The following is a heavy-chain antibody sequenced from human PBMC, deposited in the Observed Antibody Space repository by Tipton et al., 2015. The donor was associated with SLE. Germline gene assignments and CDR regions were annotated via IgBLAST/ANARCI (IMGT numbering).Heavy chain of an antibody. CDR2: IQFDGKNE. CDR3: AREDLYYFDY. Sequence: SLRLSCAASGFTLSSYGIHWVRQPPGKGLEWVAFIQFDGKNEYYADSVKGRFTISRDNSKKTVYLQMNSLRVEDTAVYYCAREDLYYFDYWGQGTLVTVSS. J-gene: IGHJ4*02. CDR1: GFTLSSYG. V-gene: IGHV3-30*19.